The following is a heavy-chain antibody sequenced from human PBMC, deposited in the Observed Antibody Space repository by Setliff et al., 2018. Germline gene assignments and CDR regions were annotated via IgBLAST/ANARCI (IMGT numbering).Heavy chain of an antibody. V-gene: IGHV4-59*01. J-gene: IGHJ5*02. CDR2: IYYTGTT. CDR1: GGSISGYY. Sequence: PSETLSLTCTVSGGSISGYYWSWIRQPPGKELEWIGYIYYTGTTNYNPSLKSRVTISVDTSKNQFSLKLSSVTAADTALYYCAKADEGPRRASGSYYPLLRFDPWGQGTLVTVPQ. D-gene: IGHD3-10*01. CDR3: AKADEGPRRASGSYYPLLRFDP.